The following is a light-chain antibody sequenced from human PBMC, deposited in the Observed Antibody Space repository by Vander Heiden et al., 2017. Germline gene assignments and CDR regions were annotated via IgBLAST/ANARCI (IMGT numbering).Light chain of an antibody. CDR2: GAS. CDR1: QSVSSSY. Sequence: IVLTQSPGTLSLSPGERATLSCRASQSVSSSYLAWYQQKPGQAPRLLIYGASSRATGIPDRFSGSGSGTDFTLTISRLEPEDFAVYYCQQYGSLLFTFGPGTKVEIK. J-gene: IGKJ3*01. V-gene: IGKV3-20*01. CDR3: QQYGSLLFT.